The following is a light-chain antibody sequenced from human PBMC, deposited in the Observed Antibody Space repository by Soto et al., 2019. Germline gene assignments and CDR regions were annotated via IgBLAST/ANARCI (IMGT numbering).Light chain of an antibody. J-gene: IGLJ1*01. CDR1: SSDVGAYNY. CDR2: GVT. Sequence: QSVLTQPASVSGSPGQSITISCTGTSSDVGAYNYVSWYQQYPGKAPKLMIYGVTNRPSGVSTRFSGSKTGNTASLTISGLQAADEADYYCFSHRGRASQVFGTGTKGTVL. V-gene: IGLV2-14*01. CDR3: FSHRGRASQV.